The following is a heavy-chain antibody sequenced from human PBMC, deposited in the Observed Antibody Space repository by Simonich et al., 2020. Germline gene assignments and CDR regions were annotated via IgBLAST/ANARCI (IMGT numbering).Heavy chain of an antibody. Sequence: VQLVVSGGVLVKPGGSLRISCASFVFTFSSYSLNLVRQAPWKGMEWVSSISSSSSYIYYEESVKGRFAISRDNAKNSLYLQMNSLRPEDTAVYYCARANERDYWGQGTLVTVSS. J-gene: IGHJ4*02. CDR3: ARANERDY. V-gene: IGHV3-21*01. CDR1: VFTFSSYS. D-gene: IGHD1-1*01. CDR2: ISSSSSYI.